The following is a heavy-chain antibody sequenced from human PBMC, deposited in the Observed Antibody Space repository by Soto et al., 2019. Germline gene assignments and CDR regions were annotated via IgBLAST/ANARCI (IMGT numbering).Heavy chain of an antibody. Sequence: QVQLVQSGAEVKKPGASVKVSCKASGYTFLNYGITWVRQAPGQGLEWMGWISAYNANTNHAQSLQGRITMTTDTSTSTAYMELRSLRSDDTAVYYCARRNKYGDWFDPWGQGTLVTVSS. CDR1: GYTFLNYG. D-gene: IGHD3-10*01. CDR3: ARRNKYGDWFDP. CDR2: ISAYNANT. V-gene: IGHV1-18*01. J-gene: IGHJ5*02.